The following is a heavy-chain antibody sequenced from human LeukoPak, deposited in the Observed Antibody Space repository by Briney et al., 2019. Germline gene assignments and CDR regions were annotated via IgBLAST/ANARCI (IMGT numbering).Heavy chain of an antibody. J-gene: IGHJ4*02. CDR2: ISYDGSNK. Sequence: PEGSLRLSCAASGFTFSSYGMHWVRQAPGKGLEWVAVISYDGSNKYYADSVKGRFTISRDNSKNTLYLQMNSLRAEDTAVYYCAKAYSNYVGDYWGQGTLVTVSS. D-gene: IGHD4-11*01. CDR3: AKAYSNYVGDY. V-gene: IGHV3-30*18. CDR1: GFTFSSYG.